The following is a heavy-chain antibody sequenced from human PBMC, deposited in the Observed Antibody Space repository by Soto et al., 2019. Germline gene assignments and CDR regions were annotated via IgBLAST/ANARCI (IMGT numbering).Heavy chain of an antibody. J-gene: IGHJ4*02. D-gene: IGHD6-19*01. CDR1: GGSISSYY. Sequence: PSETLSLTCTVSGGSISSYYWSWFRQPPGKGLEWIGYIYYSGSTNYNPSLKSRVTISVDTSKNQFSLKLSSVTAADTAVYYCARQGIAVAGLDYWGQGTLVTVS. CDR2: IYYSGST. V-gene: IGHV4-59*08. CDR3: ARQGIAVAGLDY.